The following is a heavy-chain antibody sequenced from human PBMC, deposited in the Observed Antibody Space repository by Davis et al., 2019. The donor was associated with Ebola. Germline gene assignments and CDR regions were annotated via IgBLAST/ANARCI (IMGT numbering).Heavy chain of an antibody. V-gene: IGHV3-23*01. CDR3: AKEENGGLFDA. CDR1: GLTFNNYA. J-gene: IGHJ4*02. CDR2: ISGTGGTT. D-gene: IGHD3-10*01. Sequence: GGSLRLSCAASGLTFNNYAMSWVRQVPGEGLEWVAVISGTGGTTNYADSVRGRFTISRDNAKNMLYLQMNSLRAEDTAVYYCAKEENGGLFDAWGQGTLVTVSS.